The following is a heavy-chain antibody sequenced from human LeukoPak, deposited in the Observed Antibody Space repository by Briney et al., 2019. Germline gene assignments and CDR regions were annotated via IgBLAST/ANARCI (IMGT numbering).Heavy chain of an antibody. CDR3: ANDGGWGYFDY. Sequence: PGGSLRLSCTASGFTFGDYAMSWFRQAPGKGLEWVGFIRSKAYGGTTEYAASVKGRFTISRDDSKSIAYLQMNSLKTEDTAVYYCANDGGWGYFDYWGQGTLVTVSS. V-gene: IGHV3-49*03. J-gene: IGHJ4*02. CDR1: GFTFGDYA. D-gene: IGHD1-1*01. CDR2: IRSKAYGGTT.